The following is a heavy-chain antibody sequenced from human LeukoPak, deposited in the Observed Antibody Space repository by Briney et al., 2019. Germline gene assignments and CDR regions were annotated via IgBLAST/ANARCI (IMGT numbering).Heavy chain of an antibody. CDR3: AELGITMIGGV. CDR1: GFTFTTYS. CDR2: ISNSGGST. V-gene: IGHV3-23*01. J-gene: IGHJ6*04. D-gene: IGHD3-10*02. Sequence: GGSLRLSCAASGFTFTTYSLTWVRQAPGKGLEWVSAISNSGGSTHYADSVKGRFTISRDNSKSTLYLQMNSLRAEDTAVYYCAELGITMIGGVWGKGTTVTISS.